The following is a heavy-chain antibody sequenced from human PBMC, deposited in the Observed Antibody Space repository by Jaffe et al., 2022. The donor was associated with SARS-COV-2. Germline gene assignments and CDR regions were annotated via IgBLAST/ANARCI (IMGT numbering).Heavy chain of an antibody. CDR2: IRSRSDDGTT. J-gene: IGHJ4*02. D-gene: IGHD2-2*01. CDR3: TTYGVLGYCNSVSCRRFDF. Sequence: EVQLVESGGGLVKPGGSLRLSCVASGFTFSNAYMNWVRQAPGKGLQWVGRIRSRSDDGTTEYAAPVKGRFTISRDDSKDTVYLQMNSLRTEDTAVYYCTTYGVLGYCNSVSCRRFDFWGLGTLVTVSS. V-gene: IGHV3-15*01. CDR1: GFTFSNAY.